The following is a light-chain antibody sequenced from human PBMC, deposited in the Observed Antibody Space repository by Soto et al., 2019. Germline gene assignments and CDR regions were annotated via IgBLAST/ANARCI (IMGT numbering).Light chain of an antibody. CDR3: TSYTTSSTHWV. CDR1: SSDVGGYNY. Sequence: QSALTQPASVSGSPGQSITISCTGTSSDVGGYNYVSWYQDHPGKAPKLMIYEVSNRPSGVSNRFSGSKSDNTASLTISGLQAEDEADYYCTSYTTSSTHWVFGGGTKLTVL. V-gene: IGLV2-14*01. CDR2: EVS. J-gene: IGLJ3*02.